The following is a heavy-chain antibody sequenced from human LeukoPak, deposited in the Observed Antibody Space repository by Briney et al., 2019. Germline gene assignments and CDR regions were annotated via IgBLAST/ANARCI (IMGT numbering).Heavy chain of an antibody. J-gene: IGHJ4*02. Sequence: PSETLSLTCAVYGGSFSGYYWSWIRQPPWRRLEWIGEIYHSGTTNYNPSLKSRVTISVDTSKNQFSLKLSSVTAADTAVYYCARGRRWSYYFDYWGQGTLVTVSS. CDR1: GGSFSGYY. CDR2: IYHSGTT. D-gene: IGHD1-26*01. V-gene: IGHV4-34*01. CDR3: ARGRRWSYYFDY.